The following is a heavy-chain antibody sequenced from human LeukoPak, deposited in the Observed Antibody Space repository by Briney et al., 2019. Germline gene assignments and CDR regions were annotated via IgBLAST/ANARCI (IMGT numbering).Heavy chain of an antibody. CDR2: IRSKANSYAT. J-gene: IGHJ4*02. V-gene: IGHV3-73*01. D-gene: IGHD2/OR15-2a*01. CDR1: GFTFSSYS. CDR3: TRPGQNNY. Sequence: GGSLRLSCAASGFTFSSYSMHWVRQASGKGLEWVGRIRSKANSYATAYAASVKGRFTISRDDSKNTAYLQMNSLKTEDTAVYYCTRPGQNNYWGQGTLVTVSS.